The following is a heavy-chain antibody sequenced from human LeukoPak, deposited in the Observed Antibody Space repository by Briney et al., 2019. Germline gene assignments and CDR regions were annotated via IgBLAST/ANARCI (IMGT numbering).Heavy chain of an antibody. CDR2: ISYDGSNK. Sequence: PGGSLRLSCAASGFTFSSYAMHWVRQAPGKGLEWVAVISYDGSNKYYADPVKGRFTISRDNSKNTLYLQMNSLRAEDTAVYYCARVLDCGGDCLYAFDIWGQGTMVTVSS. D-gene: IGHD2-21*02. V-gene: IGHV3-30-3*01. J-gene: IGHJ3*02. CDR1: GFTFSSYA. CDR3: ARVLDCGGDCLYAFDI.